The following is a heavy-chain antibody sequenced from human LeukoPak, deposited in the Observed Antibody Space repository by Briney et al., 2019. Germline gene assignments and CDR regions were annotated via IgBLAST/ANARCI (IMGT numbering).Heavy chain of an antibody. CDR2: ISGDGGST. D-gene: IGHD6-19*01. Sequence: QPGGSLRLSCSASGFTFDDYAMLWVRPAPGKGLAWVSRISGDGGSTYYAYSVKGRFTISRDNSKNSLYLQMNSLRTEDTALYYCAKDIGIAVAGTCITGYNGMDVWGQGTTVTVSS. CDR3: AKDIGIAVAGTCITGYNGMDV. CDR1: GFTFDDYA. J-gene: IGHJ6*02. V-gene: IGHV3-43*02.